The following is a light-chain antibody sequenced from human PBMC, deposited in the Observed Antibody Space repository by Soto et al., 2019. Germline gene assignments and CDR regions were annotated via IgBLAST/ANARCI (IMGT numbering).Light chain of an antibody. CDR1: QSVLYSSNNKNY. Sequence: DIVMTQSPDPLAVSLGERATINCKSSQSVLYSSNNKNYLAWYQQKPGQPPKLLIYWASTRESGVPDRFSGSGSGTDFTLTISSLQAEDVAVYYCQQYYSTPGWTFGQGTKVEIK. J-gene: IGKJ1*01. V-gene: IGKV4-1*01. CDR2: WAS. CDR3: QQYYSTPGWT.